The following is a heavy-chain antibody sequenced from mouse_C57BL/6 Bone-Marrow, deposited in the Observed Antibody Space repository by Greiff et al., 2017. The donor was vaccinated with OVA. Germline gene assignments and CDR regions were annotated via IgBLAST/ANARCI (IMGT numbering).Heavy chain of an antibody. CDR3: ARHGGPIYYDYDGYYYAMDY. CDR2: ISSGGSYT. Sequence: EVHLVESGGDLVKPGGSLKLSCAASGFTFSSYGMSWVRQTPDKRLEWVATISSGGSYTYYPDSVKGRFTISRDNAKNTLYLQMSSLKSEDTAMYYCARHGGPIYYDYDGYYYAMDYWGQGTSVTVSS. CDR1: GFTFSSYG. J-gene: IGHJ4*01. V-gene: IGHV5-6*01. D-gene: IGHD2-4*01.